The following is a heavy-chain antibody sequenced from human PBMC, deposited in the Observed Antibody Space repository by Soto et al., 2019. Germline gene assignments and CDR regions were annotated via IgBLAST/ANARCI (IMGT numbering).Heavy chain of an antibody. J-gene: IGHJ5*02. V-gene: IGHV3-53*01. CDR3: ARLYSSSWYNWFDP. Sequence: GGPLRSPCQAPGLPARATYRSWAPQAPGKGLEWVSVIYSGGSTYYADSVKGRFTISRDNSKNTLYLQMNSLRAEDTAVYYCARLYSSSWYNWFDPWGQGTLVTVSS. CDR2: IYSGGST. CDR1: GLPARATY. D-gene: IGHD6-13*01.